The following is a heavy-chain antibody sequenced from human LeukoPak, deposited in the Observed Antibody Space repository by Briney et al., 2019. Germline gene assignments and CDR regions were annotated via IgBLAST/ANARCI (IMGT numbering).Heavy chain of an antibody. Sequence: PGGSLRLSCAVSGFTFSDYAMSWVRQAPGKGLVWVSRIASDGSSTTYADSVKGRFSISRDNAKNTLYLQMNSLRVEDTAVYYCARGRPHGNDYWGQGTLVTVSS. CDR1: GFTFSDYA. CDR2: IASDGSST. CDR3: ARGRPHGNDY. V-gene: IGHV3-74*01. D-gene: IGHD4-23*01. J-gene: IGHJ4*02.